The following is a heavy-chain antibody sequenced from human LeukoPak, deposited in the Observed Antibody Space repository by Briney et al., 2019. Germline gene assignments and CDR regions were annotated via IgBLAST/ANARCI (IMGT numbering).Heavy chain of an antibody. CDR3: AKVGSSSWYSFDY. CDR2: ISGSGGST. J-gene: IGHJ4*02. Sequence: PGGSLRLSSAASGFTFSSYAMSWVRQAPGKGLEWVSAISGSGGSTYYADSVKGRFTISRDNSKNTLYLQMNSLRAEGTAVYYCAKVGSSSWYSFDYWGQGTLVTVSS. V-gene: IGHV3-23*01. D-gene: IGHD6-13*01. CDR1: GFTFSSYA.